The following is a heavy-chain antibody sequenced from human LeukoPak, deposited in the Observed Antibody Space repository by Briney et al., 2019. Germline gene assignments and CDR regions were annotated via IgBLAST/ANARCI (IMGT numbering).Heavy chain of an antibody. V-gene: IGHV3-74*01. CDR1: GFTFDSYW. D-gene: IGHD4/OR15-4a*01. Sequence: PGGSLRLSCAASGFTFDSYWMHWVRQAPDKGLVWLSRIDPDGGSTNYADSVMGRFTISRDNAKNTLFLQMNSLSAEDTAVYYCVRGASGRNYGVDYWGRGTLVTVSS. CDR2: IDPDGGST. J-gene: IGHJ4*02. CDR3: VRGASGRNYGVDY.